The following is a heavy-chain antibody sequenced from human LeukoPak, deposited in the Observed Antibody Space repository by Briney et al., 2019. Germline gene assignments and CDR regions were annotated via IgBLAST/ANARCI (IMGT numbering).Heavy chain of an antibody. CDR3: ARDLGYCSSTSCYRWFDP. D-gene: IGHD2-2*02. CDR1: GFTFDDYA. V-gene: IGHV3-9*01. Sequence: SLRLSCAASGFTFDDYAMHWVRQAPGKGLEWVSGISWNSGSIGYADSVKGRFTISRDNAKNTLYLQMNSLRAEDTAVYYFARDLGYCSSTSCYRWFDPWGQGTLVTVSS. CDR2: ISWNSGSI. J-gene: IGHJ5*02.